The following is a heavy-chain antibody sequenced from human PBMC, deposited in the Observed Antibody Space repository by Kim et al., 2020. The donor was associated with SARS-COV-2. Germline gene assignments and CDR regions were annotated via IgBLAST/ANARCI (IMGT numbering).Heavy chain of an antibody. CDR2: GKP. Sequence: GKPGYAQKFQGRVTMTRNTSISTAYMELSSLRSEDTAVYYCARGHDYGDSWGQGTLVTVSS. CDR3: ARGHDYGDS. J-gene: IGHJ4*02. V-gene: IGHV1-8*01.